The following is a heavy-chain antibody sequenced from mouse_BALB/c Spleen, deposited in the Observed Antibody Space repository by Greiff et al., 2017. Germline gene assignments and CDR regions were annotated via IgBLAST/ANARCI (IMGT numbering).Heavy chain of an antibody. J-gene: IGHJ2*01. Sequence: EVKLVESGGGLVQPGGSLKLSCAASGFTFSSYGMSWVRQTPDKRLELVATINSNGGSTYYPDSVKGRFTISRDNAKNTLYLQMSSLKSEDTAMYYCARDFFFDYWGQGTTLTVSS. CDR2: INSNGGST. V-gene: IGHV5-6-3*01. CDR1: GFTFSSYG. CDR3: ARDFFFDY.